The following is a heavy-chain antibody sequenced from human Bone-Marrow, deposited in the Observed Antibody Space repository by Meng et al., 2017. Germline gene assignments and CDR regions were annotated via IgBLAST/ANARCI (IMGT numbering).Heavy chain of an antibody. CDR2: IKQDGSEK. Sequence: GESLKISCAASGFTFSSYWMSWVRQAPGKGLEWVANIKQDGSEKYYVDSVKGRFTISRDNAKNSLYLQINSLRAEDTAVNYCARDRGMDVWGQGTTVTVSS. CDR3: ARDRGMDV. J-gene: IGHJ6*02. CDR1: GFTFSSYW. V-gene: IGHV3-7*01.